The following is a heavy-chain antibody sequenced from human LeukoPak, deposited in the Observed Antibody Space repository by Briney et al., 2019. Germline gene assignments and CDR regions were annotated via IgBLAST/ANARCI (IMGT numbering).Heavy chain of an antibody. V-gene: IGHV3-48*01. CDR1: GFNFSTFS. CDR3: TRGEAFLTSSWYNWFDP. CDR2: ISISSTTN. Sequence: PAGSLRLSCAASGFNFSTFSMNWVRQAPGQGLEWISFISISSTTNYYADSVKGRFTIARDNAKNSLFLQMNSLRVENTAVYYCTRGEAFLTSSWYNWFDPWGQGILVTVSS. J-gene: IGHJ5*02. D-gene: IGHD6-13*01.